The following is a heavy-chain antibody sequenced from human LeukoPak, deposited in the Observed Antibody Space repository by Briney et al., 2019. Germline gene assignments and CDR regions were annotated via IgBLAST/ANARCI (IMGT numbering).Heavy chain of an antibody. J-gene: IGHJ3*02. CDR3: ARIDYYGSVDAFDI. CDR2: IYYSGST. V-gene: IGHV4-59*01. Sequence: PSETLSLTCTVSGGSISSYYWSWIRQPPGKGLEWIGCIYYSGSTNYNPSLKSRVTISVDTSKNQFSLKLSSVTAADTAVYYCARIDYYGSVDAFDIWGQGTMVTVSS. CDR1: GGSISSYY. D-gene: IGHD3-10*01.